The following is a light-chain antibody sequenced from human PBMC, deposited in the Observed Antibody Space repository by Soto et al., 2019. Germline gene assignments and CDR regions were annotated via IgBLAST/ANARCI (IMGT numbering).Light chain of an antibody. CDR2: GSS. CDR3: QQYGSSPPYT. CDR1: QSVSNNY. J-gene: IGKJ2*01. Sequence: EVVLTQSPGTLSLSPGERATLSCRASQSVSNNYYAWYQQKPGQAPRLLIFGSSDRATGIPDRFSGSGSGTDFTLTISRLEPEDFAMYYCQQYGSSPPYTFGQGTKLDIK. V-gene: IGKV3-20*01.